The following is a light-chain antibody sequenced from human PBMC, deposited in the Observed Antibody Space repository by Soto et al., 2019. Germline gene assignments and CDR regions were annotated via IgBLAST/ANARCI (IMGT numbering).Light chain of an antibody. V-gene: IGKV1-5*03. J-gene: IGKJ1*01. Sequence: DIQMTQSPSTLSASVGDRVTITCRASQSTSSYLAWYQQKPGKAPKLLIYQASSLENGVPSRFSGSGSGTEFSLTISSLQPDDLATYYCQQYSSHSTFGQGTKV. CDR1: QSTSSY. CDR3: QQYSSHST. CDR2: QAS.